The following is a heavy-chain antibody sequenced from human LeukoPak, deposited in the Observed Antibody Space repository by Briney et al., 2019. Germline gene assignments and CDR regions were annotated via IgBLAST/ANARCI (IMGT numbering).Heavy chain of an antibody. V-gene: IGHV4-4*08. J-gene: IGHJ4*01. Sequence: SETLSLTCSVSGGSISRYYWSWIRQPPGKGLEWIGYIYHSGSTNSNPSLKTRLTISLDTSNKEVSLKLSSVTAADTAVYYCAGGNIRDDLDY. CDR3: AGGNIRDDLDY. CDR2: IYHSGST. CDR1: GGSISRYY. D-gene: IGHD3/OR15-3a*01.